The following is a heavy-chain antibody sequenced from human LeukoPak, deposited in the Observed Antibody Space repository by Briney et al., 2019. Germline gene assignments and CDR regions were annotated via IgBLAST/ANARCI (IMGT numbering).Heavy chain of an antibody. V-gene: IGHV1-2*06. J-gene: IGHJ4*02. CDR1: GYTFTGYY. CDR3: ARDREGIAPRPFDY. Sequence: GASVKVSCKASGYTFTGYYMHWVRQAPGQGLEWMGRINPNSGGTNYAQKFQGRVTMTRDTSISTAYMELSRLRSDDTAVYYCARDREGIAPRPFDYWGQGTLVTVSS. CDR2: INPNSGGT. D-gene: IGHD6-6*01.